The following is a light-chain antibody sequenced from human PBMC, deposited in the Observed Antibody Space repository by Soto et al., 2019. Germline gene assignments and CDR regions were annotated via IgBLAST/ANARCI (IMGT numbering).Light chain of an antibody. J-gene: IGLJ1*01. V-gene: IGLV2-14*01. CDR2: DVS. CDR1: SSDVGGYNY. CDR3: SSYTSRSTLV. Sequence: QSALTKPASVSGSPGQSITISCTGTSSDVGGYNYVSWYQQHPGKAPKLMIYDVSNRTSGVSNRFSGSKSGNTASLTISGLQAEDEADYYCSSYTSRSTLVFGTGTKLTVL.